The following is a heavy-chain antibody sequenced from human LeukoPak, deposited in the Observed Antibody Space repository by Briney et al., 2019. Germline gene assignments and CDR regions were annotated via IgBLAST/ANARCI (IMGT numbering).Heavy chain of an antibody. CDR1: GFTFGDYG. Sequence: GGSLRLSCAASGFTFGDYGLRWVRQAPGKGLEWVTFIKYDGSKKYYVDSVKGRFTFSRDNSKNMLYLQMNSLRADDTAIYYCVKGRDFYFDFWGQGTLVTVSS. J-gene: IGHJ4*02. CDR3: VKGRDFYFDF. V-gene: IGHV3-30*02. D-gene: IGHD3/OR15-3a*01. CDR2: IKYDGSKK.